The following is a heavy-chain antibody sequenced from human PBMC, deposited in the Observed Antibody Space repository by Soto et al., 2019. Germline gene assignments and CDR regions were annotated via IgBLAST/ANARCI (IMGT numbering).Heavy chain of an antibody. CDR1: GYTFTSYA. D-gene: IGHD1-20*01. CDR3: AGDPYRRDWHAPEITYYGYMDV. V-gene: IGHV1-3*01. J-gene: IGHJ6*03. CDR2: INAGNGNT. Sequence: QVQLVQSGAEVKKPGASVKVSCKASGYTFTSYAMHWVRQAPGQRLEWMGWINAGNGNTKYSQKFQGRVTITRETSASTAYMELSSLRSEDMAVYYCAGDPYRRDWHAPEITYYGYMDVWGKGTTVTVSS.